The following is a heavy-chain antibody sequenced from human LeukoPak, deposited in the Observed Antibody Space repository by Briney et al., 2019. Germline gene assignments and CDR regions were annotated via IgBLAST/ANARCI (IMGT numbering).Heavy chain of an antibody. V-gene: IGHV4-59*01. D-gene: IGHD6-6*01. Sequence: PSETLSLTCSVPGHSINNYYWSWIRQPPGKGREWIGYIYYSGNTNYNPTLKSRVTISKDTSKKQISLNLSSVTAADTAVYDCARGSNWLDPWGQGTLVTVSS. CDR3: ARGSNWLDP. J-gene: IGHJ5*02. CDR2: IYYSGNT. CDR1: GHSINNYY.